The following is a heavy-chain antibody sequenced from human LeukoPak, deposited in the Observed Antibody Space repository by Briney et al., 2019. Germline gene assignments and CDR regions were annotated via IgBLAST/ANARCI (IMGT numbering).Heavy chain of an antibody. Sequence: GGSLRLSCAASGFTFSSYEMNWVRQAPGKGLEWVSYISSSDSTIYYADSVKGRFTISRDNAKNSLYLQMNSLRAEDTAIYYCARIMVATTREAFDYWGQGTRVTVSS. CDR2: ISSSDSTI. CDR1: GFTFSSYE. V-gene: IGHV3-48*03. D-gene: IGHD5-12*01. CDR3: ARIMVATTREAFDY. J-gene: IGHJ4*02.